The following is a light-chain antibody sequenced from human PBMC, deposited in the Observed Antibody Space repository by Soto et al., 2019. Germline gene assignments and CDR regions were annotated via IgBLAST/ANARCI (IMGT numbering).Light chain of an antibody. CDR2: AAS. V-gene: IGKV1-39*01. J-gene: IGKJ4*01. CDR1: QSISSY. CDR3: QQSYSTPLT. Sequence: DIPMTQSPSSLSASVGDRVTITCRASQSISSYLNWYQQKPGKAPKLLIYAASSLQSGVPSRFSGSGSGTDFTVTISSLHPEDFATYYCQQSYSTPLTVGVGTKVEIK.